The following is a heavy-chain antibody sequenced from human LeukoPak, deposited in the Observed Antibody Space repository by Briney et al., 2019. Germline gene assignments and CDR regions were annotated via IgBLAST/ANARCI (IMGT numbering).Heavy chain of an antibody. CDR3: AKDFIAAANYYYYGMDV. CDR2: ISGSGGST. J-gene: IGHJ6*04. Sequence: GGSLRLSCAASGFTFSSYAMSWVRQAPGKGLEWVSAISGSGGSTYYADSVKGRFTISRDNSKNTLYLQMNSLGAEDTAVYYCAKDFIAAANYYYYGMDVWGKGTTVTVSS. D-gene: IGHD6-13*01. CDR1: GFTFSSYA. V-gene: IGHV3-23*01.